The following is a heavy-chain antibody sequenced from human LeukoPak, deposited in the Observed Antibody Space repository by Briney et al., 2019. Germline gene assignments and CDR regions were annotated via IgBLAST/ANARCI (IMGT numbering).Heavy chain of an antibody. Sequence: SETLSLTCTISGSSITSVSHYWGWIRQPPGKGLEWIGDIYYTGSTYYSPSLRSRVTMSVRTSENQFSLGLNSVTAVDTAVYYCARRWGNIVGVTYEYWGQGTLVTVSS. CDR3: ARRWGNIVGVTYEY. D-gene: IGHD3-16*01. V-gene: IGHV4-39*01. CDR1: GSSITSVSHY. J-gene: IGHJ4*02. CDR2: IYYTGST.